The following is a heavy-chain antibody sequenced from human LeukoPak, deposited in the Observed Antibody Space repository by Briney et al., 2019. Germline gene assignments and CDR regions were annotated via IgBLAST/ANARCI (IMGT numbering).Heavy chain of an antibody. J-gene: IGHJ4*02. D-gene: IGHD4-17*01. CDR2: IYYSGST. V-gene: IGHV4-31*03. CDR1: GGSISSGGYY. CDR3: ARAGTTVTPFDY. Sequence: PSGTLSLTCTVSGGSISSGGYYWSWIRQHPGKGLEWIGYIYYSGSTYYNPSLKSRVTISVDTSKNQFSLKLSSVTAADTAVYYCARAGTTVTPFDYWGQGTLVTVSS.